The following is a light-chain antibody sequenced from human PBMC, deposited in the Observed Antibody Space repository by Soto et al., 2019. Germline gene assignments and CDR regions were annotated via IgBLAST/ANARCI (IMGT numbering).Light chain of an antibody. CDR1: SSDVGGYNY. Sequence: SALTQPAAVSGSPGQSITISCTGTSSDVGGYNYVSWYQQHPGKAPKLMIYDVSNRPSGVSNRFSGSKSGNTAPLTISGLQAEDEADYYCSSYTSSSTYVFGTGTKLTVL. CDR3: SSYTSSSTYV. V-gene: IGLV2-14*01. J-gene: IGLJ1*01. CDR2: DVS.